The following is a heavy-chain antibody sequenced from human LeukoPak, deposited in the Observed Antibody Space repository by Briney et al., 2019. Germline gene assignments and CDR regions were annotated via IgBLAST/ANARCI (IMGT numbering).Heavy chain of an antibody. V-gene: IGHV3-43*02. CDR2: ISGDGGST. Sequence: PGGSLRLSCLSCGFTFDDYAMHWVRPATGKGLKWVSPISGDGGSTYYAYSVKGRFTISRDNSKNSLYLHMNSQKTEDTALYYCAKAVEQKPFDYWGQGTLVTVSS. CDR3: AKAVEQKPFDY. D-gene: IGHD6-13*01. J-gene: IGHJ4*02. CDR1: GFTFDDYA.